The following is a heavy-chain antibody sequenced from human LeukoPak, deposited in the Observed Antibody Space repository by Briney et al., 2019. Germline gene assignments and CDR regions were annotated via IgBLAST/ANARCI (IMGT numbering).Heavy chain of an antibody. Sequence: PSETLSLTCTVSGGSISSSSYYWGWIRQPPGKGLEWIGSIYYSGSTYYNPSLKSRVTISVDTSKNQFSLKLSSVTAADTAVYYWARGGVPALGYYYYMDVWGKGTRVTVSS. CDR1: GGSISSSSYY. D-gene: IGHD2-2*01. CDR2: IYYSGST. CDR3: ARGGVPALGYYYYMDV. J-gene: IGHJ6*03. V-gene: IGHV4-39*07.